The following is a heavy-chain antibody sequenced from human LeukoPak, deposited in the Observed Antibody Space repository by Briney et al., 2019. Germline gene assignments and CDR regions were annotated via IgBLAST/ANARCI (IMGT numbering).Heavy chain of an antibody. J-gene: IGHJ3*02. CDR1: GYKSTNYW. D-gene: IGHD6-19*01. Sequence: GESVKISCKASGYKSTNYWIAWVRQMPGKGLEWMGIVYLDDSDTKYSPSFEGQVTISADESISSTFLQWSSLKAADTAMYYCALQIAVAGYDAYDIWGQGTMVTVSS. V-gene: IGHV5-51*01. CDR3: ALQIAVAGYDAYDI. CDR2: VYLDDSDT.